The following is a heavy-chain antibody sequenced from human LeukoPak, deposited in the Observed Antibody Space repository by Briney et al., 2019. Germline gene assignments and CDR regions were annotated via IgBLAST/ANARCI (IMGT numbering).Heavy chain of an antibody. CDR2: IYYSGST. CDR3: ARGLWFGENDY. V-gene: IGHV4-61*01. CDR1: GGSVSSGSYY. D-gene: IGHD3-10*01. Sequence: PSETLSLTCTVSGGSVSSGSYYWSWIRQPPGKGLEWIGYIYYSGSTNYNPSLKSRVTISVDTSKNQFSLKLSSVTAADTAVYYCARGLWFGENDYWGQGTLVTVSS. J-gene: IGHJ4*02.